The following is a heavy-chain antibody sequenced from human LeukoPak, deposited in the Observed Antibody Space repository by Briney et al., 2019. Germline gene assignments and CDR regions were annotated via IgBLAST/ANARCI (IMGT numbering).Heavy chain of an antibody. CDR3: ARGSIQLWAQYYYYYMDV. V-gene: IGHV4-59*01. Sequence: SETLSLTCTVSGGSISSYYWSWIRQPPGKGLEWIGYIYYSGSTNYHPSLKSRVTISVDTSKNQFSLKLSSVTAADTAVYYCARGSIQLWAQYYYYYMDVWGKGTTVTVSS. D-gene: IGHD5-18*01. CDR1: GGSISSYY. J-gene: IGHJ6*03. CDR2: IYYSGST.